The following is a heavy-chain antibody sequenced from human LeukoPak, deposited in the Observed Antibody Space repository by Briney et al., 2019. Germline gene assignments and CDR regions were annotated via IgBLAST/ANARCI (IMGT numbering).Heavy chain of an antibody. CDR3: AKGGGRYDFWSGYTYYFDY. CDR1: GFTFSSYA. Sequence: GGSLSLSCAASGFTFSSYAMSWVRQAPGKGLEWVSAISGSGGSTYYADSVKGRFTISRDNSKNTLYLQMNSLRAEDTAVYYCAKGGGRYDFWSGYTYYFDYWGQGTLVTVSS. CDR2: ISGSGGST. J-gene: IGHJ4*02. V-gene: IGHV3-23*01. D-gene: IGHD3-3*01.